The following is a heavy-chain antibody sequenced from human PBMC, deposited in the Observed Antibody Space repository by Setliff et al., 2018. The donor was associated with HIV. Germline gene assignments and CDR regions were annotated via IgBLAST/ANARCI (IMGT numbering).Heavy chain of an antibody. Sequence: ASVKVSCKASGYTFTSYAMHWVRQAPGQRLEWMGWISAYNGNTNYAQKLQGRVTMTTDTSTSTAYMELRSLRSDDTAVFYCARVGHSSSYHYYGMDVWGQGTTVTVSS. J-gene: IGHJ6*02. CDR2: ISAYNGNT. CDR3: ARVGHSSSYHYYGMDV. D-gene: IGHD6-13*01. V-gene: IGHV1-18*01. CDR1: GYTFTSYA.